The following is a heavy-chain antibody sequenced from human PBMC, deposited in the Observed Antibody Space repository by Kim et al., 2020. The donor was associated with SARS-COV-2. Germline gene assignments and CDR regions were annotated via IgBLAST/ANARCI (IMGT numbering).Heavy chain of an antibody. CDR1: GFTFSSYG. CDR2: ISYDGSNK. J-gene: IGHJ6*02. CDR3: AKESHGDYFAYYYGMDV. D-gene: IGHD4-17*01. Sequence: GGSLRLSCAASGFTFSSYGMHWVRQAPGKGLEWVAVISYDGSNKYYADSVKGRFTISRDNSKNTLYLQMNSLRAEDTAVYYCAKESHGDYFAYYYGMDVWGQGTTVTVSS. V-gene: IGHV3-30*18.